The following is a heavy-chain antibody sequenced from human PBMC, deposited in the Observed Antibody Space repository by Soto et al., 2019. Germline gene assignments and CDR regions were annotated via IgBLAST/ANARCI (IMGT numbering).Heavy chain of an antibody. CDR2: IIPIFGTA. Sequence: SVKVSCTASGGTFSSYAISWVRQAPGQGLEWMGGIIPIFGTANYAQKFQGRVTITADKSTSTAYMELSSLRSEDTAVYYCARASSSQAEDFDYWGQGTLVTVSS. V-gene: IGHV1-69*06. D-gene: IGHD6-13*01. CDR3: ARASSSQAEDFDY. J-gene: IGHJ4*02. CDR1: GGTFSSYA.